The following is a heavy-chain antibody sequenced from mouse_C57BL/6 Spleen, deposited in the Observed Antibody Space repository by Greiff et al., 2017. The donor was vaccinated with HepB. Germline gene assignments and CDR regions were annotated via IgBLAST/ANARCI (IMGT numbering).Heavy chain of an antibody. Sequence: QVQLKQPGAELVKPGASVKLSCKASGYTFTSYWMQWVKQRPGQGLEWIGEIDPSDSYTNYNQKFKGKATLTVDTSSSTAYMQLSSLTSEDSAVYYCAKDVHGDYWGQGTTLTVSS. CDR2: IDPSDSYT. CDR3: AKDVHGDY. CDR1: GYTFTSYW. J-gene: IGHJ2*01. V-gene: IGHV1-50*01.